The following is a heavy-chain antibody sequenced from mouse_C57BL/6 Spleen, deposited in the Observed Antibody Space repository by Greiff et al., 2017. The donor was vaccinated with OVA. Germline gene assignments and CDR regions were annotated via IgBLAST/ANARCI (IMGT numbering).Heavy chain of an antibody. J-gene: IGHJ1*03. CDR2: IWRGGST. CDR3: AKTKNSVITTVDV. D-gene: IGHD1-2*01. CDR1: GFSLTSYG. Sequence: QVQLKESGPGLVQPSQSLSITCTVSGFSLTSYGVHWVRQSPGKGLEWLGVIWRGGSTDYNAAFMSRLSITKDNSKSQVFFKMNSLQADDTAIYYCAKTKNSVITTVDVWGTGTTVTVSS. V-gene: IGHV2-5*01.